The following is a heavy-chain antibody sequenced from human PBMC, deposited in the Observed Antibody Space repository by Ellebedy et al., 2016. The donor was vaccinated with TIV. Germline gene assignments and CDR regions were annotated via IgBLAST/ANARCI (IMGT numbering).Heavy chain of an antibody. Sequence: PGGSLRLSCAASGFTFSNAWMSWVRQAQGKGLEWVGRIKSKTDGGTTDYAAPVKGRFTISRDDSKNTLYLQMNSLKTEETAVYYCTTKGPPQYYYYGMDVWGQGTTVTVSS. CDR1: GFTFSNAW. V-gene: IGHV3-15*01. CDR2: IKSKTDGGTT. J-gene: IGHJ6*02. CDR3: TTKGPPQYYYYGMDV.